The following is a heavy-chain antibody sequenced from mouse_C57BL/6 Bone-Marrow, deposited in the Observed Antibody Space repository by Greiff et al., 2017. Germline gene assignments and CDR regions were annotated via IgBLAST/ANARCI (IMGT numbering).Heavy chain of an antibody. CDR3: ARFSHYYGSSYYAMDY. D-gene: IGHD1-1*01. J-gene: IGHJ4*01. V-gene: IGHV1-64*01. CDR1: GYTFTSYW. Sequence: QVQLQQPGAELVKPGASVKLSCKASGYTFTSYWMHWVKQRPGQGLEWIGMIHPNSGSTNYNEKFKSKATLTVDKSSITAYMQLSSLTSEDSAVYYCARFSHYYGSSYYAMDYWGQGTSVTVSS. CDR2: IHPNSGST.